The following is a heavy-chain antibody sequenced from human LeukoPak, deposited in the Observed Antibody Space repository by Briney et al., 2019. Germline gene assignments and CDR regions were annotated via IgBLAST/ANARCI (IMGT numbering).Heavy chain of an antibody. CDR1: GYTFTGYY. J-gene: IGHJ3*02. D-gene: IGHD6-6*01. Sequence: ASVKVSCKASGYTFTGYYMHWVRQAPGQGLEWMGWINPNSGGTNYAQKFQGRVTMTRDTSISTAYMELSRLRSDDTAVYYCASMASSSVHDAFDIWGQGTMVTASS. CDR3: ASMASSSVHDAFDI. CDR2: INPNSGGT. V-gene: IGHV1-2*02.